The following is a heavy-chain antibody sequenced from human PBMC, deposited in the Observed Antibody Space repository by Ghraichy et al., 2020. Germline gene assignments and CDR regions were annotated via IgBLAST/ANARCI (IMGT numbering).Heavy chain of an antibody. CDR2: INTNTGNP. J-gene: IGHJ3*02. V-gene: IGHV7-4-1*02. CDR3: ARVAVTFGGVIVNPFDI. Sequence: ASVKVSCKASGYTFTSYAMNWVRQAPGQGLEWMGWINTNTGNPTYAQGFTGRFVFSLDTSVSTAYLQISSLKAEDTAVYYCARVAVTFGGVIVNPFDIWGQGTMVPVSS. D-gene: IGHD3-16*02. CDR1: GYTFTSYA.